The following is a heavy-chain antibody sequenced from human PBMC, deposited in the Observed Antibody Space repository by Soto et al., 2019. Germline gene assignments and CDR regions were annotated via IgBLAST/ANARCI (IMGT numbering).Heavy chain of an antibody. Sequence: PSETLSLTCTVSGGSISSGGYYWSWIRQHPGKGLEWIGYIYYSGSTYYNPSLKSRVTISVDTSKNQFSLKLSSVTAADTAVYYCARAAGIAEAGRGWFDPWGQGTLVTVSS. D-gene: IGHD6-13*01. J-gene: IGHJ5*02. CDR2: IYYSGST. CDR1: GGSISSGGYY. V-gene: IGHV4-31*03. CDR3: ARAAGIAEAGRGWFDP.